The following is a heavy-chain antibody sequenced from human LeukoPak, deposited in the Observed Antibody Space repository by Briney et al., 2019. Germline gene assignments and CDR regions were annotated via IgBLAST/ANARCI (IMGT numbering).Heavy chain of an antibody. CDR1: GYTFTSYD. J-gene: IGHJ4*02. Sequence: ASVKVSCKASGYTFTSYDINWVRQATGQGLEWMGWMNPNSGNTGYAQKFQGRVTMTRDTSTSTVYMELNSLTSEDTAVYYCARGRTTQSYASSVFYPRDYWGQGTVVTVSS. CDR3: ARGRTTQSYASSVFYPRDY. D-gene: IGHD3-22*01. CDR2: MNPNSGNT. V-gene: IGHV1-8*01.